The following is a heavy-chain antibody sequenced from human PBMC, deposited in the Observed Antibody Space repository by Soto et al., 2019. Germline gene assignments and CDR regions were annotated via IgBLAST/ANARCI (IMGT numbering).Heavy chain of an antibody. Sequence: SETLSLTCNVSGDSIGRFYWSWIRQSAEKGLEWIGRIYSTGGTAYNPALKGRITISLDRSNNHVSLEMNSVTAADTAVYFRGRDLSGTGLDIWGRGTRVTVSS. D-gene: IGHD1-26*01. CDR3: GRDLSGTGLDI. J-gene: IGHJ6*02. V-gene: IGHV4-4*07. CDR1: GDSIGRFY. CDR2: IYSTGGT.